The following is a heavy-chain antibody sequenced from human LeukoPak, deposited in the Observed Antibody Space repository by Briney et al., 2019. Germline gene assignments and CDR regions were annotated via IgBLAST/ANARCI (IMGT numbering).Heavy chain of an antibody. CDR2: ISYDESNK. J-gene: IGHJ1*01. CDR1: GFIFSNYG. D-gene: IGHD3-10*01. Sequence: PGGSLRLSCAASGFIFSNYGMHWVRQAPGKGLEWLAVISYDESNKYYGDTVKGRFTISRDKSKNTLYLQMNSLRAEDTAVYYCARGPSGGSFRTIAFWGQGTLATVTS. CDR3: ARGPSGGSFRTIAF. V-gene: IGHV3-30*03.